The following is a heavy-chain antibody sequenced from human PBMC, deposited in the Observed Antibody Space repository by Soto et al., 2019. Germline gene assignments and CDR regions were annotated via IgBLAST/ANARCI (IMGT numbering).Heavy chain of an antibody. Sequence: QVRLVQSGAEVKKPGSSVKVSCKASGGTFSSYAISWVRQAPGQGLEWMGGIIPIFGTANYAQKFQGRVTITADESTSTAYMELSSLRSEDTALYYCARDGQYSVYAAHAFDIWGQGTMVTVSS. V-gene: IGHV1-69*01. CDR1: GGTFSSYA. CDR2: IIPIFGTA. J-gene: IGHJ3*02. CDR3: ARDGQYSVYAAHAFDI. D-gene: IGHD5-12*01.